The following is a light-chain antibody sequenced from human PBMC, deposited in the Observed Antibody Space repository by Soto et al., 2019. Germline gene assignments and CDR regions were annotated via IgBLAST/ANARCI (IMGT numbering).Light chain of an antibody. V-gene: IGLV2-14*01. J-gene: IGLJ2*01. Sequence: QSALTQPASVSGSPGQSITISCTGTSSDVGGYNYVSWYQQHPGKAPKLMIYEVSNRPSGVSNRFSGSKSGNTASLTISGRQDEDEADYYCSSYTSSSTLVFGGGTQLTVL. CDR1: SSDVGGYNY. CDR3: SSYTSSSTLV. CDR2: EVS.